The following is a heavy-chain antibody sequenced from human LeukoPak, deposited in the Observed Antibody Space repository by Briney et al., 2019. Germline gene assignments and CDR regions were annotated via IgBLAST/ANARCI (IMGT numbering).Heavy chain of an antibody. CDR3: ARARVLTMVRGVIENWFDP. CDR2: IIPILGIA. D-gene: IGHD3-10*01. Sequence: SVKVSCKASGGTFSSYAISWVRQAPGQGLEWMGRIIPILGIANYAQKFQGRVTITADKSTSTAHMELSSLRSEDTAVYYCARARVLTMVRGVIENWFDPWGQGTLVTVSS. V-gene: IGHV1-69*04. J-gene: IGHJ5*02. CDR1: GGTFSSYA.